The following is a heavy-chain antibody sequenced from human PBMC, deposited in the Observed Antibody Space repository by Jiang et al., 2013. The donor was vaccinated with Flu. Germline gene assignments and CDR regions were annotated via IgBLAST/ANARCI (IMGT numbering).Heavy chain of an antibody. J-gene: IGHJ4*02. Sequence: PGASVKVSCKTSGYTFTDYGISWVRQAPGQGLEWMGWISGYNGNIKYAQSIQGRGMMTTDIYTSTAHMEVRSLRSDDTAVYYCARDRRDAHTPFDYWGQGTLVTVSS. V-gene: IGHV1-18*01. D-gene: IGHD5-24*01. CDR2: ISGYNGNI. CDR3: ARDRRDAHTPFDY. CDR1: GYTFTDYG.